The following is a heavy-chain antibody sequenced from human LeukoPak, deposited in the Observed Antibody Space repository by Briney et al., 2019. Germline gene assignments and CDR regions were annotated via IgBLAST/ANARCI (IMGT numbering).Heavy chain of an antibody. D-gene: IGHD2-2*02. Sequence: PSETLSLTCTVSGGSISSSSYYWGWIRQPPGKGLEWIGSIYYSGSTYYNPSLKSRVTISVDTSTNQFSLKLSSVTAADTAVYYCARGVVPAAIREVWFDPWGQGTLVTVSS. CDR3: ARGVVPAAIREVWFDP. V-gene: IGHV4-39*01. CDR1: GGSISSSSYY. CDR2: IYYSGST. J-gene: IGHJ5*02.